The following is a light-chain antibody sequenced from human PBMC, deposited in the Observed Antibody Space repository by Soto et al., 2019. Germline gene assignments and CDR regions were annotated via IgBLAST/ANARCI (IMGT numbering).Light chain of an antibody. CDR1: SSNIGAGYD. CDR3: QSYDSSLSGPYV. J-gene: IGLJ1*01. CDR2: GNS. Sequence: QSVLTQPPSVSGAPGQRVTISCTGSSSNIGAGYDVRWYQQLPGTAPKLLIYGNSNRPSGVPDRFSGSKSGTLASLAITGLQAEDEADYYCQSYDSSLSGPYVFGTGTKVTVL. V-gene: IGLV1-40*01.